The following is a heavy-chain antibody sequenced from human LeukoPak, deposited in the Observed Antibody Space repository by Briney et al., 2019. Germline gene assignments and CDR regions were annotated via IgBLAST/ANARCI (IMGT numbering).Heavy chain of an antibody. J-gene: IGHJ4*02. CDR2: FGPEDGET. CDR3: ATDRGFNFAFDY. V-gene: IGHV1-24*01. CDR1: GYTLTELS. D-gene: IGHD3-10*01. Sequence: ASVKVSCKVSGYTLTELSMHWVRQAPGKGLEWMGGFGPEDGETIYAQKFQGRVTMTEDTSTDTAYMELSSLRSEDTAVYYCATDRGFNFAFDYWGQGTLVTVSS.